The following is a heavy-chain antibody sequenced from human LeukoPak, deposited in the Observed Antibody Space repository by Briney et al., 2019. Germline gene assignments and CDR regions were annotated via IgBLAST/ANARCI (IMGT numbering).Heavy chain of an antibody. Sequence: GGSLRLSCAASGLTFSNYAMSGVRQAPGKGLDWVSAISGTGGTTYYADSVKGRFTISRDNSKNTLYLQMNSLRAEDTAVYYCAGGPSYYYDSRWFDPWGQGTLVTVSS. CDR3: AGGPSYYYDSRWFDP. CDR2: ISGTGGTT. J-gene: IGHJ5*02. CDR1: GLTFSNYA. D-gene: IGHD3-22*01. V-gene: IGHV3-23*01.